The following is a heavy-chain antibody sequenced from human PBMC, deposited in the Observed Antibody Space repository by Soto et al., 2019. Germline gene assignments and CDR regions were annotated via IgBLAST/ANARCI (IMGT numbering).Heavy chain of an antibody. Sequence: GGTLRLSCKASGFTISDYYMSWIRQAPGKGLERVAYISSVGTTTYNADSVKGRFSISMDNAKNALYLQMNSLRAEDTAVYFCAKDQEGSGSHWLGYNYYGMDVWGQGTTVTVSS. CDR1: GFTISDYY. CDR3: AKDQEGSGSHWLGYNYYGMDV. CDR2: ISSVGTTT. D-gene: IGHD3-10*01. V-gene: IGHV3-11*01. J-gene: IGHJ6*02.